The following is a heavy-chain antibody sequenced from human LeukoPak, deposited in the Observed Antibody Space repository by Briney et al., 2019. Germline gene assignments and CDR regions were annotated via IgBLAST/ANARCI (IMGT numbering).Heavy chain of an antibody. V-gene: IGHV4-39*01. Sequence: PSETLSLTCTVSGGSISSSSDYWGWIRQPPGRGLEWIGSIYYSGSTYYNPSLKSRVTISVDTSKNQFSLKLSSVAAADTAVYYCARRAVRGRSDYFDYWGQGTLVTVSS. CDR2: IYYSGST. CDR1: GGSISSSSDY. CDR3: ARRAVRGRSDYFDY. J-gene: IGHJ4*02. D-gene: IGHD3-10*01.